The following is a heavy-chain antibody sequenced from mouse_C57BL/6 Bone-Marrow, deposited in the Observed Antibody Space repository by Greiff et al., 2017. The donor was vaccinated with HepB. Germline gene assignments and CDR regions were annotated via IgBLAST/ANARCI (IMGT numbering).Heavy chain of an antibody. CDR3: ARYYYGSRGYFDY. J-gene: IGHJ2*01. D-gene: IGHD1-1*01. CDR2: IDPSDSYT. CDR1: GYTFTSYW. V-gene: IGHV1-69*01. Sequence: QVQLQQPGAELVMPGASVKLSCKASGYTFTSYWMHWVKQRPGQGLEWIGEIDPSDSYTNYNQKFKGKSTLTVDKSSSTAYMQLSSLTSEDSAVYYCARYYYGSRGYFDYWGQGTTLTVSS.